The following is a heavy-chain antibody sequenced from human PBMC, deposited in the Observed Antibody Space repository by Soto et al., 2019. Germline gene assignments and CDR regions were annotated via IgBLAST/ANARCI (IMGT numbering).Heavy chain of an antibody. D-gene: IGHD2-15*01. CDR3: ARVGGYCSGGSCYYGVDDAFDI. V-gene: IGHV5-51*01. CDR2: IYPGDSDT. CDR1: GYSFTSYW. J-gene: IGHJ3*02. Sequence: GESLKISCKGSGYSFTSYWIGWVRQMPGKGLERMGIIYPGDSDTRYSPSFQGQVTISADKSISTAYLQWSSLKASDTAMYYCARVGGYCSGGSCYYGVDDAFDIWGQGTMVAVSS.